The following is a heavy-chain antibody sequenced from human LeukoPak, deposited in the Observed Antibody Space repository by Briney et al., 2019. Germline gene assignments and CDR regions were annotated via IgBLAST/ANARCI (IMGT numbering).Heavy chain of an antibody. V-gene: IGHV4-61*02. CDR3: ARVNFWSGYCYY. J-gene: IGHJ4*02. Sequence: PSQTLSLTCTVSVGSISSGDYYWSWIRQPAGKGLEWIGRIYTSGSTNYNPSLKSRVTISVDTSKNQFSLKLSSVTAADTAVYYCARVNFWSGYCYYWVQGTLVTVSS. CDR1: VGSISSGDYY. D-gene: IGHD3-3*01. CDR2: IYTSGST.